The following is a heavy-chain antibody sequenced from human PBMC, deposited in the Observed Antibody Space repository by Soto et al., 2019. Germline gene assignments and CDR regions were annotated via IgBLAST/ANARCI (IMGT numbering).Heavy chain of an antibody. CDR1: GFTFSSYG. CDR3: ARDLRYCSGGSCLLYYYYYCMDV. Sequence: HPGETLRLSCAASGFTFSSYGMHWVRQAPGKGLEWVAVIWYDGSNKYYADSVKGRFTISRDNSKNTLYLQMNSLRAEDTAVYYCARDLRYCSGGSCLLYYYYYCMDVWGQGTTVTVSS. D-gene: IGHD2-15*01. V-gene: IGHV3-33*08. J-gene: IGHJ6*02. CDR2: IWYDGSNK.